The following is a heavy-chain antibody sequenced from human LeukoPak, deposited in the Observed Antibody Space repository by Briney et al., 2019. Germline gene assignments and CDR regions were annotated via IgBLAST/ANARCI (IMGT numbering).Heavy chain of an antibody. CDR3: ARDKSRGYGGDY. Sequence: PGGSPRLSCAASGFTFSSYGMHRGRQAPGKGLEGVAVIWGDGSYMYYADSVKGRFTISRDNSKNTLHLQMNSLRADDTAVYYCARDKSRGYGGDYWGQGTLVTVSS. V-gene: IGHV3-33*01. CDR2: IWGDGSYM. D-gene: IGHD3-22*01. J-gene: IGHJ4*02. CDR1: GFTFSSYG.